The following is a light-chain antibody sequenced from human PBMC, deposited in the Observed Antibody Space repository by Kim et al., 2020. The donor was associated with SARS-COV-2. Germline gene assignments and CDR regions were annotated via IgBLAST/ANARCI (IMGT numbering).Light chain of an antibody. CDR3: QSYDSSPV. Sequence: APGERVTISGNGSTSNIGAGHDVNWYQQIPGTAPKLIIYANGHRPSGVPDRYSGAKSGTSASLAITGLQAEDEADYYCQSYDSSPVFGGGTQLTVL. J-gene: IGLJ2*01. CDR1: TSNIGAGHD. V-gene: IGLV1-40*01. CDR2: ANG.